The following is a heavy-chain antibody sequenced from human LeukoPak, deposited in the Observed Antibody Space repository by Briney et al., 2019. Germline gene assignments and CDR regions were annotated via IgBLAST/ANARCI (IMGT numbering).Heavy chain of an antibody. D-gene: IGHD2-8*01. CDR2: ISGDGGST. Sequence: GGSLRLSCAASGFTFDDYAMHWVRQAPGKGLEWVSLISGDGGSTYYADSVKGRFIISRDNSKNSLYLQMNSLRTEDTAVYYCAKARYCSNGVCYPADYWGQGTLVTVSS. CDR3: AKARYCSNGVCYPADY. CDR1: GFTFDDYA. J-gene: IGHJ4*02. V-gene: IGHV3-43*02.